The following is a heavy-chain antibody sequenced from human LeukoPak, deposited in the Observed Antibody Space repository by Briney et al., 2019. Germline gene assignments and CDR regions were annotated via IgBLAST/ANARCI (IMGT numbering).Heavy chain of an antibody. CDR2: IRGSGGDT. CDR3: AKDPIAVAGNNYYGMDV. CDR1: GFTFSSYP. V-gene: IGHV3-23*01. D-gene: IGHD6-19*01. J-gene: IGHJ6*02. Sequence: PGGSLRLSCAASGFTFSSYPMSWVRQAPGKGLEWVSAIRGSGGDTYYADSVKGRFTISRDNSKNTFYLQMNSLRAEDTAVYYCAKDPIAVAGNNYYGMDVWGQGTTVSVSS.